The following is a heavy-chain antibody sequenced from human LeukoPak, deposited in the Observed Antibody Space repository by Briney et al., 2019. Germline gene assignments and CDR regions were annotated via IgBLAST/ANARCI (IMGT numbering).Heavy chain of an antibody. CDR2: IIGSGRST. Sequence: PGGSLRLSCGVSGFTFSNYDMNGVRQAPGKGVEWFSAIIGSGRSTYYADSVKGPFTISRDNSKNTLYLQMNSLRAEDTALYYCAIRVDTAMVRDYWGQGTLVTVSS. CDR3: AIRVDTAMVRDY. CDR1: GFTFSNYD. D-gene: IGHD5-18*01. J-gene: IGHJ4*02. V-gene: IGHV3-23*01.